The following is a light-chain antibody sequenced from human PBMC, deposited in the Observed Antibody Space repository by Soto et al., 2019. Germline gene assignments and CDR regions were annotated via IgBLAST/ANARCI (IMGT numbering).Light chain of an antibody. Sequence: DIQMTHSPSSLSASVGDRVTVTCLASQSISSYLNWYQQKPGKAPKLLIYAASSLQSGVPSRFSGSGSGTDFTLTISSLQPEDFATYYCQQSYSTTSITFGQGTRLEIK. V-gene: IGKV1-39*01. CDR3: QQSYSTTSIT. CDR1: QSISSY. CDR2: AAS. J-gene: IGKJ5*01.